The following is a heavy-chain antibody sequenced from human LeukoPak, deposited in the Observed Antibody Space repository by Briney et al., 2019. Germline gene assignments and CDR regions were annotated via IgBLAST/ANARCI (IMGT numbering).Heavy chain of an antibody. J-gene: IGHJ4*02. CDR3: AKDDPTGTYV. CDR2: ISGSGGST. D-gene: IGHD1-1*01. CDR1: GFTFSSYA. Sequence: GGSLRLSCAASGFTFSSYAMSWVRQAPGKGLEWVSAISGSGGSTYYADSVKGRFTTSRDNSKNTVYLQMNSLRVEDTAMYYCAKDDPTGTYVWGQGTLVTVSS. V-gene: IGHV3-23*01.